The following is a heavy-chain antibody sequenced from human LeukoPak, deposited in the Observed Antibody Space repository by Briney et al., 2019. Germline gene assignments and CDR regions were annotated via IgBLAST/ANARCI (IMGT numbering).Heavy chain of an antibody. J-gene: IGHJ4*02. D-gene: IGHD2-15*01. CDR3: KIVVVNYGFDY. Sequence: GASVKVSCKASGYTFTGYYMHWVRQAPGQGLEWMGWINPNSGGTNYAQKFQGRVTMTRDTSISTAYMELSRLRSDDTAVYYRKIVVVNYGFDYWGQGTLVTVSS. CDR1: GYTFTGYY. CDR2: INPNSGGT. V-gene: IGHV1-2*02.